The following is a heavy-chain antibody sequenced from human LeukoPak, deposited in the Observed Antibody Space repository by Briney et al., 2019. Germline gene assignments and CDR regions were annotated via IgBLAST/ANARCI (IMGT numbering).Heavy chain of an antibody. CDR2: IKQDGSDK. CDR1: GMNLSNHW. D-gene: IGHD3-10*01. V-gene: IGHV3-7*01. Sequence: GGSLRLSCAASGMNLSNHWMSWVRQAPGKGLEWVANIKQDGSDKNYVDSVKGRFTISRDNAENSLYLQMNSLRAEDTAVYYCVRGGRSLDYWGQGTLVTVSS. J-gene: IGHJ4*02. CDR3: VRGGRSLDY.